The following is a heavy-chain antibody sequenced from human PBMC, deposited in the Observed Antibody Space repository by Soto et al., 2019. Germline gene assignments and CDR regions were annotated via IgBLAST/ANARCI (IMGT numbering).Heavy chain of an antibody. Sequence: QVQLVESGGGLVKPGGSLRLSCEGSGFTFSDYYISWIRQAPGKGLEWISYSSNSGTFSRYADSVKGRFSISRGNTKNLLYLQMNSLRAEDTAVYYCARSGDNYNRLDYWGQGTPVTVSS. CDR3: ARSGDNYNRLDY. CDR2: SSNSGTFS. D-gene: IGHD1-1*01. V-gene: IGHV3-11*06. CDR1: GFTFSDYY. J-gene: IGHJ4*02.